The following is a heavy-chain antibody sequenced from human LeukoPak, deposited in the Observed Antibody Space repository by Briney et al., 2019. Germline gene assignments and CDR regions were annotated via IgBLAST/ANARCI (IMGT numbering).Heavy chain of an antibody. V-gene: IGHV3-7*01. CDR3: AFWSGNLYF. CDR1: GFTLSNSG. D-gene: IGHD3-3*01. CDR2: TNEGGSDK. J-gene: IGHJ4*02. Sequence: PGGSLRLSCAASGFTLSNSGTSWLRQAPGKGLEWVAHTNEGGSDKYYVDSVKDRFSISKDNVKNSLYLQMNSLRAEDTGVYYCAFWSGNLYFWGQGALVTVSP.